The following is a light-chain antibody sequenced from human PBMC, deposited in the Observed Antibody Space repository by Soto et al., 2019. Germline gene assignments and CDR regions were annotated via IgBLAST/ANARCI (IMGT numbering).Light chain of an antibody. J-gene: IGKJ4*01. CDR1: QDISSY. Sequence: AIRMTQSPSSLSASIGDRVTITRRASQDISSYLAWYQQKPGKAPNLLIYSASTLQSGVPSRFSGSGSGTDFTLTISGLQSEDFSTYYCQQHYDYPFTFGGGTKVDIK. V-gene: IGKV1-8*01. CDR3: QQHYDYPFT. CDR2: SAS.